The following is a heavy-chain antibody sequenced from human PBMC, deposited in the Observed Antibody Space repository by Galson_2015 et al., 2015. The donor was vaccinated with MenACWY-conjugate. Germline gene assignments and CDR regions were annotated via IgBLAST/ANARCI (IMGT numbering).Heavy chain of an antibody. J-gene: IGHJ3*01. Sequence: SLRLSCATSGFTFSNSWMGWVRQAPGKGLEWVANIKHDGSGKFYVDSVKGRFIISRDNAKNSLYLQMDSLRAEDTAVYFCARAKEQWLSKTFEVWGQGTVVTVSS. V-gene: IGHV3-7*01. CDR2: IKHDGSGK. CDR3: ARAKEQWLSKTFEV. D-gene: IGHD6-19*01. CDR1: GFTFSNSW.